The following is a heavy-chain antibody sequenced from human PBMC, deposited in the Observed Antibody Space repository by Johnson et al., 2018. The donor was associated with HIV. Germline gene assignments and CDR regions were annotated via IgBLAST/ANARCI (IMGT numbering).Heavy chain of an antibody. CDR3: AREGRGVPHDAFDI. D-gene: IGHD2-15*01. Sequence: VQLVESGGGLVKPGGSLRLSCAASGFTFSNAWMSWVRQAPGKGLEWVAVISYDGSNKYYADSVKGRFTISRDNSKNTLYLQMNSLRAEDTAVYYCAREGRGVPHDAFDIWGQGTMVTVSS. V-gene: IGHV3-30-3*01. J-gene: IGHJ3*02. CDR2: ISYDGSNK. CDR1: GFTFSNAW.